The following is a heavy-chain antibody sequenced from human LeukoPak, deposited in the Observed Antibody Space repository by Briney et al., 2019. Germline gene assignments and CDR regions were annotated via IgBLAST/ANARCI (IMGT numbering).Heavy chain of an antibody. CDR1: GFTFSSYW. CDR3: ARDAQDYVWGSYPPW. CDR2: IKQDGSEK. J-gene: IGHJ4*02. V-gene: IGHV3-7*01. Sequence: GGSLRLSCAASGFTFSSYWMSWVRQAPGKGLEWVANIKQDGSEKYYVDSVKGRFTISRDNAKNSLYLQMNSLRAEDTAVYYCARDAQDYVWGSYPPWWGQETLVTVSS. D-gene: IGHD3-16*02.